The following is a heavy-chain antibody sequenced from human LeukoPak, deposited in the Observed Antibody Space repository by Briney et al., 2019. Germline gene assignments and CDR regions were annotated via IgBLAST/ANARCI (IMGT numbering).Heavy chain of an antibody. D-gene: IGHD1-26*01. Sequence: PSETLSLTCTVSGGSISSHYWSWIRQPPGKGLEWIGYIYYSGSTNYNPSLKSRVTISVDTSKNQFSLKLSSVTAADTAVYYCPRVGGSYSGFDYWGQGTLVTVSS. CDR1: GGSISSHY. V-gene: IGHV4-59*11. CDR3: PRVGGSYSGFDY. CDR2: IYYSGST. J-gene: IGHJ4*02.